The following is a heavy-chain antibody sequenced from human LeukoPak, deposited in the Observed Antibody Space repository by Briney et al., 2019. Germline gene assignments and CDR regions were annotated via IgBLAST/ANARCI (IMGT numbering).Heavy chain of an antibody. J-gene: IGHJ2*01. V-gene: IGHV4-34*01. D-gene: IGHD4-17*01. CDR3: ETYGDYSGYFDL. Sequence: SEALSLTCAVYGGSFSGYYWSWIRQPPGKGLEWIGEINHSGRTNYNPSLKSRVTISVDTSKNQFSLKLSSVTAADTAVYYCETYGDYSGYFDLWGRGTLVTVSS. CDR1: GGSFSGYY. CDR2: INHSGRT.